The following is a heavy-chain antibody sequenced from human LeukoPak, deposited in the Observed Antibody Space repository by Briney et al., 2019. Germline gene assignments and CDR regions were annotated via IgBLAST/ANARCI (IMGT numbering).Heavy chain of an antibody. J-gene: IGHJ3*02. Sequence: GASVKVSCKASGYTFTSYAMNRVRQAPGQGLEWMGWINTNTGNPTYAQGFTGRFVFSLDTSVSTAYLQISSLKAEDTAVYYCARDRCSSTSCDDAFDIWGQGTMVTVSS. CDR3: ARDRCSSTSCDDAFDI. V-gene: IGHV7-4-1*02. CDR2: INTNTGNP. D-gene: IGHD2-2*01. CDR1: GYTFTSYA.